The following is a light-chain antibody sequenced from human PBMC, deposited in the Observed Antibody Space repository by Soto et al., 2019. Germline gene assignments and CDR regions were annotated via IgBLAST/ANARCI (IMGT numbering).Light chain of an antibody. CDR2: GAS. CDR3: LEDYTYPLT. Sequence: AIHMTQSPSSLSASVGDSVTITCRASRGIRTDLGWYQQKPGKAPELLISGASNLQGGVSSRFSGSGSGTYFTLPIYSLQPEDVETHYCLEDYTYPLTFGQGTQVDIX. V-gene: IGKV1-6*02. CDR1: RGIRTD. J-gene: IGKJ1*01.